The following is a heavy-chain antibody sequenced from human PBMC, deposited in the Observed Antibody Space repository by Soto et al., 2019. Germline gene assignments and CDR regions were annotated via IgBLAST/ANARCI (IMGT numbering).Heavy chain of an antibody. CDR2: IYYSGSS. D-gene: IGHD3-10*01. CDR1: GGSISSYY. CDR3: ARDLGRAGFGEDAFDI. J-gene: IGHJ3*02. Sequence: SETLSLTCTVSGGSISSYYWNWIRQPPGKGLEWIGDIYYSGSSTYNPSLKSRVTISVDMSRNQFSLRLSSVTAADTAVYYCARDLGRAGFGEDAFDIWGQGTMVTVSS. V-gene: IGHV4-59*12.